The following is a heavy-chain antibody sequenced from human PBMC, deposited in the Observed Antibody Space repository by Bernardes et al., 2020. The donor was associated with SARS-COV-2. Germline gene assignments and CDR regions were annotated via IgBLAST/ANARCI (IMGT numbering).Heavy chain of an antibody. J-gene: IGHJ6*02. CDR2: IKQDGSEK. Sequence: GGSLRLSCAASGFTFSSYWMSWVRQAPGKGLEWVANIKQDGSEKYYVDSVKGRFTISRDNAKNSLYLQMNSLRAEDTAVYYCARFEYCTNGVCYTLGNYYYYGMDVWGQGTTVTVSS. D-gene: IGHD2-8*01. CDR3: ARFEYCTNGVCYTLGNYYYYGMDV. CDR1: GFTFSSYW. V-gene: IGHV3-7*03.